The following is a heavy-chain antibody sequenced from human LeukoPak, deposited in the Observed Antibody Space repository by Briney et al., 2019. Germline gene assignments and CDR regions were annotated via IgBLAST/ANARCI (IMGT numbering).Heavy chain of an antibody. D-gene: IGHD1-1*01. J-gene: IGHJ4*02. Sequence: GGSLRLSCAASGFTFSSYSMNWVRQAPGKGLEWVSYITSGGTAINYADSVKGRFTISRDNAKNSLYLQMNSLRAEDTAVYYCARDINWSFDYWGQGNLVTVSS. CDR1: GFTFSSYS. CDR3: ARDINWSFDY. V-gene: IGHV3-48*04. CDR2: ITSGGTAI.